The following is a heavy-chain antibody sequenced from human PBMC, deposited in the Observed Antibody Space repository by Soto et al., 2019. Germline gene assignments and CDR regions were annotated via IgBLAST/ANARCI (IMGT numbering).Heavy chain of an antibody. CDR1: GYTFTSYG. J-gene: IGHJ5*02. CDR2: ISAYNGNT. V-gene: IGHV1-18*01. CDR3: ARYGANCSGGSCYSASRYNWFDP. D-gene: IGHD2-15*01. Sequence: WASVKVSCKASGYTFTSYGISWVRQAPGQGLEWMGWISAYNGNTNYAQKLQGRVTMTTDTSTSTAYMELRSLRSDDTAVYYCARYGANCSGGSCYSASRYNWFDPWGQGTLVTVSS.